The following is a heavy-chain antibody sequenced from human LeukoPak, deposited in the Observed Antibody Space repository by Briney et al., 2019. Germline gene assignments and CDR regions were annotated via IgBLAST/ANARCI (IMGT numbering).Heavy chain of an antibody. CDR1: GGSISSGGYY. CDR3: ARDQPPYCTNGVCRQPTNNWFDP. CDR2: ISSSGTTI. J-gene: IGHJ5*02. Sequence: PSETLSLTCTVSGGSISSGGYYWSWIRQAPGKGLEWVSYISSSGTTIYYADSVKGRFTISRDNAKNSLYLQMNSLRTEDTAVYYCARDQPPYCTNGVCRQPTNNWFDPWGQGTLVTVSS. D-gene: IGHD2-8*01. V-gene: IGHV3-11*01.